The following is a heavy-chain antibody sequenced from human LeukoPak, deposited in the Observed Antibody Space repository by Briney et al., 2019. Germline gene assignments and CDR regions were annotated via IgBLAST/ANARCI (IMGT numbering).Heavy chain of an antibody. V-gene: IGHV4-59*06. Sequence: SETLSLTCTVSGGSISSYYWSWIRQHPGKGLEWIGYIYYSGSTYYNPSLKSRVTISVDTSKNQFSLKLSSVTAADTAVYYCARGEYYDSSGYPFDYWGQGTLVTVSS. J-gene: IGHJ4*02. CDR1: GGSISSYY. CDR3: ARGEYYDSSGYPFDY. D-gene: IGHD3-22*01. CDR2: IYYSGST.